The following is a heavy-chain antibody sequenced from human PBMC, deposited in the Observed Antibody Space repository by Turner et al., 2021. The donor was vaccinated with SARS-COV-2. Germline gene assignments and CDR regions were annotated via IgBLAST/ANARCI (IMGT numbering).Heavy chain of an antibody. CDR2: IYYNGST. J-gene: IGHJ6*02. CDR3: ARLVNTLEYYYGMDV. CDR1: GGSISSSSHY. Sequence: PQLQESRPGLVKPSETLSLPCTVSGGSISSSSHYWGWVRQPPGKGLEWNGSIYYNGSTNNNPSLKRKVSISIDTSKNQFSLKLSSVTAADTAVYYYARLVNTLEYYYGMDVWGQGTTVTVSS. D-gene: IGHD4-17*01. V-gene: IGHV4-39*01.